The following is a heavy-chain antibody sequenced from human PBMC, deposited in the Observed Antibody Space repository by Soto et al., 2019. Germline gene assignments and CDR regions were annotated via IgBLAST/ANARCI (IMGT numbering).Heavy chain of an antibody. Sequence: EVQLLESGGGLVQPGGSLRLSCAASGFTFSSYAMSWVRQAPGKGLEWVSAISGSGGSTYYADSVKGRFTISRDNSKKTLYLQMNSLRAEETAVYYCAKGWLAAASPSNWFDPWGQGTLVTVSS. CDR2: ISGSGGST. D-gene: IGHD6-13*01. J-gene: IGHJ5*02. CDR1: GFTFSSYA. CDR3: AKGWLAAASPSNWFDP. V-gene: IGHV3-23*01.